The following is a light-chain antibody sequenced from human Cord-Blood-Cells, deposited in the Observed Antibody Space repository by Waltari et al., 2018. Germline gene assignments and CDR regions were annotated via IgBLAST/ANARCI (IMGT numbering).Light chain of an antibody. CDR2: AAS. CDR3: QQSYSTPIT. Sequence: DIQMTQSPSSLSASVGDRVTITCRASQSISSYLNWYQQKPGKAPKLLIYAASSLQSGVPSRFSGSGSGTDFTLTISSLQPXDFAXYYCQQSYSTPITFGQGTRLEIK. J-gene: IGKJ5*01. V-gene: IGKV1-39*01. CDR1: QSISSY.